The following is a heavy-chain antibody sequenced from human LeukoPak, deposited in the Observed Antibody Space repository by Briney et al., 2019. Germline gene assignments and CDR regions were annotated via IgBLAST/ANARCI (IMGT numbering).Heavy chain of an antibody. V-gene: IGHV3-73*01. CDR3: TARYGDYHY. CDR2: IRSKANSYAT. Sequence: WIRQPPGKGLEWIGRIRSKANSYATAYAASVKGRFTISRDDSKNTAYLQMNSLKTEDTAVYYCTARYGDYHYWGQGTLVTVSS. J-gene: IGHJ4*02. D-gene: IGHD4-17*01.